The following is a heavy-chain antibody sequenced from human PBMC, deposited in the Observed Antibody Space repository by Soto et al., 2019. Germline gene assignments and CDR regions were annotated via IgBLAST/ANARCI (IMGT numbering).Heavy chain of an antibody. Sequence: SETLSLTCAVYGGSFSGYYWNWIRQPPGKGLEWIGEINHSGSTNYNPSLKSRVTISVDTSKNQFSLKLSSVTTADTAVYYCARGKRPYDYGDYGFDYWGQGTLVTVSS. CDR2: INHSGST. CDR3: ARGKRPYDYGDYGFDY. J-gene: IGHJ4*02. D-gene: IGHD4-17*01. CDR1: GGSFSGYY. V-gene: IGHV4-34*01.